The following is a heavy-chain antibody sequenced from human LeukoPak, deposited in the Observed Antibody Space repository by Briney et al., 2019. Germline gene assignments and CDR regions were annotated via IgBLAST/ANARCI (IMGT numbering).Heavy chain of an antibody. V-gene: IGHV3-23*01. CDR1: GFTFSSYA. D-gene: IGHD4-17*01. CDR3: ARDRRAVTTWGYFDY. CDR2: ISGSGGST. Sequence: PGGSLRLSCAASGFTFSSYAMIWVRQTPGKGLEWVSAISGSGGSTYYADSVKGRFTISRDNSKNTLYLQMNSLRAEDTAVYYCARDRRAVTTWGYFDYWGQGTLVTVSS. J-gene: IGHJ4*02.